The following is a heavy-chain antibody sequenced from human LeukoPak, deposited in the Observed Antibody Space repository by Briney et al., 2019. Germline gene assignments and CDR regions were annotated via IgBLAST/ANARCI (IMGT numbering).Heavy chain of an antibody. V-gene: IGHV1-69*13. J-gene: IGHJ4*02. CDR3: ATAVLLGAEFGVVTFDY. D-gene: IGHD3-3*01. CDR2: IIPIFGTA. CDR1: GGTFSSYA. Sequence: SVKVSCKASGGTFSSYAISWVRQAPGQGLEWMGGIIPIFGTANYAQKFQGRVTITADESTSTAYMELSSLRSEGTAVYYCATAVLLGAEFGVVTFDYWGQGTLVTVSS.